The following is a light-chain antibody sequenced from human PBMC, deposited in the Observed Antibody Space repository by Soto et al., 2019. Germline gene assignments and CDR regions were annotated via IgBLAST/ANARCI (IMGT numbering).Light chain of an antibody. V-gene: IGKV1-39*01. CDR1: QSISTY. CDR2: AAS. CDR3: QQTYSTPPT. J-gene: IGKJ1*01. Sequence: DIQMTQSPSSLSASVGDRVTSTCRASQSISTYLNCYQQKAGLAPKLLIYAASSLQSGVPSRFSGSGSGTDFTLTISSLQPEDFATYYCQQTYSTPPTFGQGTKVDIK.